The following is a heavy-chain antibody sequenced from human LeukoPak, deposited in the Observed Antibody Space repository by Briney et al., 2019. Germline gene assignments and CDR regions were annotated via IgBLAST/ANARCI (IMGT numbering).Heavy chain of an antibody. V-gene: IGHV4-4*09. CDR2: IYTSGST. Sequence: SETLSLTCTVSGGSISSYYWSWIRQPPGKGLERIGYIYTSGSTNYNPSLKSRVTISVDTSKKQFSLKLSSVTAADTAVYYCARHYDYVWGSHRYPYYFDYWGQGTLVTVSS. J-gene: IGHJ4*02. D-gene: IGHD3-16*02. CDR1: GGSISSYY. CDR3: ARHYDYVWGSHRYPYYFDY.